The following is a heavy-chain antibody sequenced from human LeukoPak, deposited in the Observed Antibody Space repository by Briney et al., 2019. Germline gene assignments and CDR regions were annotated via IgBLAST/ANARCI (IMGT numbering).Heavy chain of an antibody. CDR3: ARGFQQLEHCDWLDP. CDR1: GYTFTGYF. J-gene: IGHJ5*02. CDR2: INPKSGAT. Sequence: ASVKVSCKASGYTFTGYFMHWVRQAPGQGLEWLGWINPKSGATKYAQNFQGRVSMTRDTSSSTANMELRSLRSDDTAVFYCARGFQQLEHCDWLDPWGQGTLVAVSS. D-gene: IGHD6-13*01. V-gene: IGHV1-2*02.